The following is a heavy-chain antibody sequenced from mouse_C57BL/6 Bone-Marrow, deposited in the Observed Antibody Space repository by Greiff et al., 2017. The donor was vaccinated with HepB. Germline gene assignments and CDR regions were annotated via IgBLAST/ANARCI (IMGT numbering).Heavy chain of an antibody. CDR1: GYSFTGYY. V-gene: IGHV1-42*01. D-gene: IGHD1-1*01. J-gene: IGHJ3*01. CDR3: ARRGGSSRSWFAY. Sequence: EVQLQQSGPELVKPGASVKISCKASGYSFTGYYMNWVKQSPEKSLEWIGEINPSTGGTTYNQKFKAKATLTVEKSSSTSYMQLKSLTSEDSAVYYCARRGGSSRSWFAYWGQGTRVTVSA. CDR2: INPSTGGT.